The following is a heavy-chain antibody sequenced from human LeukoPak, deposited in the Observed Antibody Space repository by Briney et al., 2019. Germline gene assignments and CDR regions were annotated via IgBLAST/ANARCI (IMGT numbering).Heavy chain of an antibody. D-gene: IGHD6-19*01. CDR2: INPNGGGT. J-gene: IGHJ4*02. V-gene: IGHV1-2*02. CDR3: ARENNSGWYRKAAFDY. CDR1: GYTFTGYY. Sequence: GASVKVSCKASGYTFTGYYIHWVRQAPEQGLEWMGWINPNGGGTNYAQNFQGRVTMTRDTSISTAYMELSRLRSDDTAIYYCARENNSGWYRKAAFDYWGQGTLVTVTS.